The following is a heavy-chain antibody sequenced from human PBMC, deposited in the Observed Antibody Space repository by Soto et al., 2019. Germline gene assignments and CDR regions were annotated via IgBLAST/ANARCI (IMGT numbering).Heavy chain of an antibody. CDR1: GGSISSSSYY. V-gene: IGHV4-39*01. D-gene: IGHD6-6*01. J-gene: IGHJ4*02. CDR2: IYYSGST. CDR3: ARRGRISSSCPSYFDY. Sequence: PSETLSLTCTVSGGSISSSSYYWGWIRQPPGKGLEWIGSIYYSGSTYYNPSLKSRVTISVDTSKNQFSLKLSSVTAADTAVYYSARRGRISSSCPSYFDYWGQGTLVTVSS.